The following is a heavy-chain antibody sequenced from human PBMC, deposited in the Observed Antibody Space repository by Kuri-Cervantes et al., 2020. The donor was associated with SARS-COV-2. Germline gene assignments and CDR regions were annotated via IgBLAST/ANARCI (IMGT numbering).Heavy chain of an antibody. Sequence: GGSLRLSCAASGFTFSTYAMHWVRQAPGKGLEWVAVISYDGSNKYYADSVKGRFTISRDNSKNTLYLQMNSLRAEDTAVYYCARAGYYYDSSGYYYDYWGQGTLVTVSS. CDR3: ARAGYYYDSSGYYYDY. CDR2: ISYDGSNK. D-gene: IGHD3-22*01. V-gene: IGHV3-30*07. CDR1: GFTFSTYA. J-gene: IGHJ4*02.